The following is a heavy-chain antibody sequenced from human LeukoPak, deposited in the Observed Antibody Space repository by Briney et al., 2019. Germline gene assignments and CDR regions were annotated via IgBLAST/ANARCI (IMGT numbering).Heavy chain of an antibody. CDR3: AKDLHWGFDY. CDR1: GVTFSSYG. CDR2: ISGNGVKT. V-gene: IGHV3-23*01. J-gene: IGHJ4*02. D-gene: IGHD7-27*01. Sequence: GGSLRLSCAASGVTFSSYGMSWVRQAPGKGLEWVSAISGNGVKTYYADSVKGRFTISRDNSKSTLYLQMSSLRAEDTAVYYCAKDLHWGFDYWGQGTLVTVSS.